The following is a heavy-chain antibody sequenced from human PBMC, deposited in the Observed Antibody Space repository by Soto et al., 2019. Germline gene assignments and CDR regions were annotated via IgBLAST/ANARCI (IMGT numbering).Heavy chain of an antibody. D-gene: IGHD1-26*01. CDR1: GYTFTTYY. CDR2: INPTSGST. J-gene: IGHJ5*02. CDR3: ARLDIVGPSTVP. V-gene: IGHV1-46*01. Sequence: QVQLPQSGAEVKRPGASENVSCKAFGYTFTTYYMHWVRQAPGQGLEWMGMINPTSGSTTYAQNFQGRVTMTRDKSTRTVYMELNSLRSEDTAVYYCARLDIVGPSTVPWGQGTLVTVSS.